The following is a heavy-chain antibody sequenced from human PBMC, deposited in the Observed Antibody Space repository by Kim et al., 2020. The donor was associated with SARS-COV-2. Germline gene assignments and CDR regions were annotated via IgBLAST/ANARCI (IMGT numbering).Heavy chain of an antibody. CDR2: ISGSGGST. J-gene: IGHJ4*02. CDR3: AKDLRADRGAYGDYFDY. V-gene: IGHV3-23*01. D-gene: IGHD2-8*01. CDR1: GFTFSSYA. Sequence: GGSLRLSCAASGFTFSSYAMSWVRQAPGKGLEWVSAISGSGGSTYYADSVKGRFTISRDNSKNTLYLQMNSLRAEDTAVYYCAKDLRADRGAYGDYFDYWGQGTLVTVSS.